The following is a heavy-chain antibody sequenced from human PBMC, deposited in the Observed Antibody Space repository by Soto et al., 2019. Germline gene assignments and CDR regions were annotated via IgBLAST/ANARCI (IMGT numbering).Heavy chain of an antibody. CDR3: ARSRPHFYMDV. V-gene: IGHV3-74*01. CDR1: GFTFSSDW. CDR2: ISSDGSDI. D-gene: IGHD6-13*01. J-gene: IGHJ6*03. Sequence: VQLVESGGGLVQPGGSLRLSCAASGFTFSSDWMHWVRQVPGKGLMWVSLISSDGSDIRYADSVKGRFTISRDNAKNTLYLQMSSLRAEDTAVYYCARSRPHFYMDVWGKGTTVTVSS.